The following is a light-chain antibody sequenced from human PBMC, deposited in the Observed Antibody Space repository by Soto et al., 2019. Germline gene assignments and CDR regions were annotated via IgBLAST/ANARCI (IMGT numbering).Light chain of an antibody. Sequence: QSVLTQPASVSGSPGQSITVSCTGTSSDVGSYDLVSWYQQHPGQAPKVMIYGVTKRPSGVSNRFSGNRSGNTASLTISGLQAEDEAEYYCCSYAGSSNVFGTGTKVTVL. J-gene: IGLJ1*01. CDR2: GVT. V-gene: IGLV2-23*02. CDR1: SSDVGSYDL. CDR3: CSYAGSSNV.